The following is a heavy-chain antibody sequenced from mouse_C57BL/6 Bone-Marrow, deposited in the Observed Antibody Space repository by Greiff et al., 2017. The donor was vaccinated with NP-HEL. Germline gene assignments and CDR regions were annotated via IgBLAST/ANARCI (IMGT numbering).Heavy chain of an antibody. Sequence: QVQLQQSGAELVRPGPSVKVSCKASGYAFTNYLIEWVKQRPGQGLEWIGVINPGSGGTNYNEKFKGKATLTADKSSSTAYMQLSSLTSEDSAVYFCARDVTYDGYYGFAYWGQGTLVTVSA. J-gene: IGHJ3*01. CDR1: GYAFTNYL. CDR2: INPGSGGT. V-gene: IGHV1-54*01. CDR3: ARDVTYDGYYGFAY. D-gene: IGHD2-3*01.